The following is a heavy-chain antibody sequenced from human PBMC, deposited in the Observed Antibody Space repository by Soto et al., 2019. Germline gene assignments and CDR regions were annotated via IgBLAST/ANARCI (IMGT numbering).Heavy chain of an antibody. CDR1: GGTFSSYT. Sequence: QVQLVQSGAEVKKPGSSVKVSCKASGGTFSSYTISWVRQAPGQGLEWMGRIIPILGIANYAQKFQGRVTITADKSTSTAYMELSSLRSEDTAVYYFASSGYDSQGYYYGMDVWGQGTTVTVSS. CDR2: IIPILGIA. CDR3: ASSGYDSQGYYYGMDV. V-gene: IGHV1-69*02. D-gene: IGHD5-12*01. J-gene: IGHJ6*02.